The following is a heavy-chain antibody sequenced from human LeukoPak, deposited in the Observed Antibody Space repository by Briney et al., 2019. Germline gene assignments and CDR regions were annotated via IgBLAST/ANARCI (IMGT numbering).Heavy chain of an antibody. CDR2: ISAYNGNT. CDR3: AREYDRDVWGSYRCPFFDY. D-gene: IGHD3-16*02. J-gene: IGHJ4*02. V-gene: IGHV1-18*01. Sequence: ASVKVSCKASGYTFTSYGISWVRQAPGQGLEWMGWISAYNGNTNYAQKPQGRVTMTTDTSTSTAYMELRSLRSDDTAVYYCAREYDRDVWGSYRCPFFDYWGQGTLVTVSS. CDR1: GYTFTSYG.